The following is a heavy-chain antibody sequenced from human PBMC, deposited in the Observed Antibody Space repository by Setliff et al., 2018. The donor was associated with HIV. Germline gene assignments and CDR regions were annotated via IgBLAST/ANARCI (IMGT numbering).Heavy chain of an antibody. CDR2: IYYSGST. D-gene: IGHD3-22*01. Sequence: PSETLSLTCTVSGGSISGYYWSWIRQPPGKGLEWIGYIYYSGSTNYNPSLKSRVTISVDTSKNQFSLKLSSVTAADTAVYYCAAGERGRSGYYSYLIDYWGQGTLVTVSS. V-gene: IGHV4-59*01. J-gene: IGHJ4*02. CDR3: AAGERGRSGYYSYLIDY. CDR1: GGSISGYY.